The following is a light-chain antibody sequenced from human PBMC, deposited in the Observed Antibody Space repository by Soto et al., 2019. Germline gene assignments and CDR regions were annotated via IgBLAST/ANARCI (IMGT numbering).Light chain of an antibody. Sequence: QSVLTQPRSVSGSPGQSVTISCTGTSSDVGGYNYVSWYQQHPGKAPKLMIYDVNKRPSGVPDRFSGSKSGNTASLTISGLQAEDEADYYCCSYAGSYTRVFGGGTKVTVL. CDR3: CSYAGSYTRV. CDR1: SSDVGGYNY. J-gene: IGLJ2*01. CDR2: DVN. V-gene: IGLV2-11*01.